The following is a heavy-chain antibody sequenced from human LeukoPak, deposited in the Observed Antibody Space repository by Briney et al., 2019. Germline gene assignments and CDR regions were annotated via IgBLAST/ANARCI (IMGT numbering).Heavy chain of an antibody. V-gene: IGHV7-4-1*02. J-gene: IGHJ4*02. CDR3: ARRPVDTAMVTFDY. CDR1: GYTFTSYA. D-gene: IGHD5-18*01. Sequence: ASVKVSCKASGYTFTSYAMSWVRQAPGQGLEWMGWINTNTGNPTYAQGFTGRFVFSLDTSVSTAYLQISSLKAEDTAVYYCARRPVDTAMVTFDYWGQGTLVTVSS. CDR2: INTNTGNP.